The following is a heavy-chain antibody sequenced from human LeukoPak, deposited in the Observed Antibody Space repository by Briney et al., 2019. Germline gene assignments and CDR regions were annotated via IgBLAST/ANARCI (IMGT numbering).Heavy chain of an antibody. CDR3: ARIGGGYSYGFSFYFDY. V-gene: IGHV1-18*01. CDR2: ISAYNGNT. CDR1: GYTFTSYG. J-gene: IGHJ4*02. D-gene: IGHD5-18*01. Sequence: ASVKVSCKASGYTFTSYGISWVRQAPGQGLEWMGWISAYNGNTNYAQKLQGRVTMTTDTSTSTAYMELSRLRSDDTAVYYCARIGGGYSYGFSFYFDYWGQGTLVTVSS.